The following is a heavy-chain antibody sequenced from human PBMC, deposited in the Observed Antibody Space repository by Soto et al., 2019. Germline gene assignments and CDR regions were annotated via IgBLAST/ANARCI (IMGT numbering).Heavy chain of an antibody. D-gene: IGHD2-2*02. CDR2: ISGSGGST. CDR3: AKDIVVVPAALPTG. J-gene: IGHJ4*02. V-gene: IGHV3-23*01. Sequence: GGSLRLSCAASGFTFSSYAMSWVRQAPGKGLEWVSAISGSGGSTYYADSVKGRFTISRDNSKNTLYLQMNSLRAEDTAVYYCAKDIVVVPAALPTGWGQGTLVTVSS. CDR1: GFTFSSYA.